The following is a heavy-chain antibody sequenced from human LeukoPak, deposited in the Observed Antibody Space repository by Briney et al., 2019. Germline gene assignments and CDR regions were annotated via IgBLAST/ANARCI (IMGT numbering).Heavy chain of an antibody. CDR3: AKDQGSPVVAAIAYYYGMDV. D-gene: IGHD2-15*01. CDR2: ISYDGSNK. Sequence: GGSLRLSCAASGFTFSSYGMHWVRQAPGKGLEWVAVISYDGSNKYYADSVKGRFTISRDNSKNPLYLQMNSLSAEDTAVYYCAKDQGSPVVAAIAYYYGMDVWGQGTTVTVSS. CDR1: GFTFSSYG. V-gene: IGHV3-30*18. J-gene: IGHJ6*02.